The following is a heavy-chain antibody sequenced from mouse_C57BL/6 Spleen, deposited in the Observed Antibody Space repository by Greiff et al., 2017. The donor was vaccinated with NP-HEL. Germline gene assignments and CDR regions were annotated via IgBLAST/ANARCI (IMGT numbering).Heavy chain of an antibody. CDR1: GYTFTDYY. Sequence: EVQLQQSGPVLVKPGASVKMSCKASGYTFTDYYMNWVKQSHGKSLEWIGVINPYNGGTSYNQKFKGKATLTVDKSSSTAYMELNSLTSEDSAVYYCARRRYYGSSLYYFDYWGQGTTLTVSS. CDR2: INPYNGGT. V-gene: IGHV1-19*01. J-gene: IGHJ2*01. D-gene: IGHD1-1*01. CDR3: ARRRYYGSSLYYFDY.